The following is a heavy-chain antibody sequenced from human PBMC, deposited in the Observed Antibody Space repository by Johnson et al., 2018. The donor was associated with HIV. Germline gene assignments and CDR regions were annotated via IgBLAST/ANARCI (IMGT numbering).Heavy chain of an antibody. CDR3: AKETPSSGGTFDI. D-gene: IGHD6-25*01. J-gene: IGHJ3*02. CDR2: IKQGRSEK. CDR1: AFTLTNYA. V-gene: IGHV3-7*01. Sequence: VQLVESGGGVVPPGRSLRLSCAASAFTLTNYAIHWVRQAPGKGLEWVANIKQGRSEKYYVDSVKGRFTISRDNSKNTLYLQMNSLRAEDTAVYYCAKETPSSGGTFDIWGQGTMVTVSS.